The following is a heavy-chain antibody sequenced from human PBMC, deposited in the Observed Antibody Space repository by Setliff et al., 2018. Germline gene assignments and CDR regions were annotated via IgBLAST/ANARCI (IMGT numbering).Heavy chain of an antibody. V-gene: IGHV3-11*04. Sequence: PGGSLRLSCTASEFTFTDYYMSWIRQAPGKGQEWVSYISGTASSKYYADSVKGRFTISRDNAKNSLYLQINSLRADDTAVYYCARMGDYDPYYFDSWGQGTLVTVSS. CDR1: EFTFTDYY. D-gene: IGHD4-17*01. J-gene: IGHJ4*02. CDR3: ARMGDYDPYYFDS. CDR2: ISGTASSK.